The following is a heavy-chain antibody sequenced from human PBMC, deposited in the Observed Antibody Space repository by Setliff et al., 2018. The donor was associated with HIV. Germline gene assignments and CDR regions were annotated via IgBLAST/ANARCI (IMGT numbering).Heavy chain of an antibody. CDR1: GGSFSGYY. V-gene: IGHV4-34*01. CDR2: INHSGST. CDR3: AIRGSSGWYVGGDFDY. Sequence: PSETLSLTCAVYGGSFSGYYGSWIRQXPGKGLEWIGEINHSGSTNYNPSLKSRVTISVDTSKNQFSLKLSSVTAAATAVYYCAIRGSSGWYVGGDFDYWGQGTLVTVSS. J-gene: IGHJ4*02. D-gene: IGHD6-19*01.